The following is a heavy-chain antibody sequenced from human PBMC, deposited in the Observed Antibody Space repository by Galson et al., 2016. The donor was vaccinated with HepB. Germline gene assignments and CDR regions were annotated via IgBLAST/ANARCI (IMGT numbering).Heavy chain of an antibody. CDR3: ARVVYYYYGMDV. V-gene: IGHV3-11*01. CDR1: GFTFSDYY. Sequence: SLRLSCAASGFTFSDYYVSWIRQAPGKGLEWVSYIGTSGSTIYYIDSVKGRFTISRDNAKNSLYLQMSSLRAEDTAVYYCARVVYYYYGMDVWGQGTTVTVSS. J-gene: IGHJ6*02. CDR2: IGTSGSTI.